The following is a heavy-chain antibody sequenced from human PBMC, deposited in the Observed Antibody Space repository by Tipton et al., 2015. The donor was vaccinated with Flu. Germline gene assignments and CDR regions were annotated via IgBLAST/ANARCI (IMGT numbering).Heavy chain of an antibody. Sequence: TLSLTCTVSGASINSRNHYWSWIRQHPEKGLEWIGYIYYSGNTYSNPSLRSRLTMSLDTSENQFSLKLTSVTVADTARYYCASGPSTILGVPSGTLDIWGQGTMVTVA. CDR2: IYYSGNT. J-gene: IGHJ3*02. V-gene: IGHV4-31*03. CDR3: ASGPSTILGVPSGTLDI. CDR1: GASINSRNHY. D-gene: IGHD3-3*01.